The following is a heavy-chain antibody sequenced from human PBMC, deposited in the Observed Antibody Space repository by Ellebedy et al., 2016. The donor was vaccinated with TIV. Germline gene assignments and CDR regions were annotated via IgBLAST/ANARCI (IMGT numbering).Heavy chain of an antibody. Sequence: GESLKISCAASGFTFSSYGMHWVRQAPGKGLEWVAVIWYDGSNKYYADSVKGRFTIARENSKNTLYLQMNSLRAEDTAGYYCASDWGDIVVVPAAMSVWGQGTLVTVSS. J-gene: IGHJ4*02. V-gene: IGHV3-33*01. CDR3: ASDWGDIVVVPAAMSV. CDR1: GFTFSSYG. D-gene: IGHD2-2*01. CDR2: IWYDGSNK.